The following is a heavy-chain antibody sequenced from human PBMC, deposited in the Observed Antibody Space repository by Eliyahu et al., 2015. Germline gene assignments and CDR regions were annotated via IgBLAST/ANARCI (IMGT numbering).Heavy chain of an antibody. D-gene: IGHD3-22*01. J-gene: IGHJ5*02. CDR2: INPNSGGT. Sequence: QVQLVQSGAEVKKPGASVKVSCXASGYTFTGXHXHWVRQAPGQGLEWMGWINPNSGGTNYAQKFQGRVTMTRDTSISTAYMELSRLRSDDTAVYYCARGYYYDSSGSPGHYNWFDPWGQGTLVTVSS. CDR1: GYTFTGXH. CDR3: ARGYYYDSSGSPGHYNWFDP. V-gene: IGHV1-2*02.